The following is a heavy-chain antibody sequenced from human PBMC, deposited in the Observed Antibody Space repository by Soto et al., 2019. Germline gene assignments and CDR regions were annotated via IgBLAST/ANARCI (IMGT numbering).Heavy chain of an antibody. V-gene: IGHV3-15*01. D-gene: IGHD5-18*01. J-gene: IGHJ6*02. CDR2: IKSKTDGGTT. CDR1: GFTVSSNY. Sequence: PGGSLRLSCAASGFTVSSNYMSWVRQAPGKGLEWVGRIKSKTDGGTTDYAAPVKGRFTISRDDSKNTLYLQMNSLKTEDTAVYYCTTAPIQLWSVYYGMDVWGQGTTVTVSS. CDR3: TTAPIQLWSVYYGMDV.